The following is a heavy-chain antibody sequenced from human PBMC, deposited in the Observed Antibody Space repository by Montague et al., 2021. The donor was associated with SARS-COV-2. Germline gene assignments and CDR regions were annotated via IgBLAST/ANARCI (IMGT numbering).Heavy chain of an antibody. CDR1: AGSLSGYS. V-gene: IGHV4-34*01. CDR3: AGRSRVVTAIWALRTSLTSWFDP. J-gene: IGHJ5*02. Sequence: SETLSLTCAVYAGSLSGYSWSWIRQPPGKGLEWIGEINHSGSINYNPSLKSRVTISVDTSKNQFSLKLSSVTAADTAVYYCAGRSRVVTAIWALRTSLTSWFDPWGQGTLVTVSS. D-gene: IGHD2-21*02. CDR2: INHSGSI.